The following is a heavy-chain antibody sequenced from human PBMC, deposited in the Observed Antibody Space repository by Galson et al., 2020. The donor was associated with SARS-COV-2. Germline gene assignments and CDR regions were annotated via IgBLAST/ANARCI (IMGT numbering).Heavy chain of an antibody. CDR2: IKSKTDGGTT. V-gene: IGHV3-15*01. J-gene: IGHJ6*02. CDR1: GFTFSNAW. CDR3: TTDSLRDIVVVPAAYYYYYYGMDG. D-gene: IGHD2-2*01. Sequence: GGSLRLSCAASGFTFSNAWMSWVRQAPGKGLEWVGRIKSKTDGGTTDYAAPVKGRFTISRDDSKNTLYLQMNSLKTEDTAVYYCTTDSLRDIVVVPAAYYYYYYGMDGWGQGTSFTVT.